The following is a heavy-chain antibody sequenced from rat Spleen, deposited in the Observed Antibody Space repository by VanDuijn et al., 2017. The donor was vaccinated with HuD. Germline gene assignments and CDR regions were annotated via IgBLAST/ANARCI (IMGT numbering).Heavy chain of an antibody. J-gene: IGHJ1*01. CDR3: VTDVTARDYWYFDF. CDR2: IVDDGSNT. V-gene: IGHV5S10*01. D-gene: IGHD1-10*01. CDR1: GFTFSDYT. Sequence: EVQLVESGGGLVQPGRPLKLSCSASGFTFSDYTMAWVRQAPKKGLEWVAAIVDDGSNTFYRDSVKGRFTISRDNAKSILYLQMDSLRSEDTATYYCVTDVTARDYWYFDFWGPGTMVTVSS.